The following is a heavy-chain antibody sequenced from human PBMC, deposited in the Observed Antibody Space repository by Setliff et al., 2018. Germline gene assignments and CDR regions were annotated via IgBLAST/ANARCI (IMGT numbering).Heavy chain of an antibody. V-gene: IGHV1-2*02. D-gene: IGHD3-16*01. J-gene: IGHJ4*02. CDR2: INPKSGGT. CDR1: GYPFVGYY. Sequence: GASVKVSCKASGYPFVGYYIYWMRQTPGQGFEWMGWINPKSGGTKYAVKFQGRVTMTRDTSINTIYMELSSLTSDDTAIYYCAEQGDLAFDYWGQGTQVTVSS. CDR3: AEQGDLAFDY.